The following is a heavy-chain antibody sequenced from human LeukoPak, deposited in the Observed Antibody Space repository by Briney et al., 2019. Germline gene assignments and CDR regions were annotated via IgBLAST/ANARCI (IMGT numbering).Heavy chain of an antibody. D-gene: IGHD2-8*01. CDR3: ARVQWTPLTYYYYGMDV. CDR2: ISAYNGNT. V-gene: IGHV1-18*01. CDR1: GGTFSSYA. J-gene: IGHJ6*02. Sequence: EASVKVSCKASGGTFSSYAISWVRQAPGQGLEWMGWISAYNGNTNYAQKLQGRVTMTTDTSTSTAYMELRSLRSDDTAVYYCARVQWTPLTYYYYGMDVWGQGTTVTVSS.